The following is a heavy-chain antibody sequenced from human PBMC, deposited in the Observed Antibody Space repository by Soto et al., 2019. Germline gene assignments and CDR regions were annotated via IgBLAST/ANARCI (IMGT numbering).Heavy chain of an antibody. Sequence: FLRLSCVASGFTFSDYYMTWIRQAPGKGLEWVSYISSNGVSMYYGDSVKGRFTISRDDAENSLHLQMNSLRAEDTAVYYCARLASLGHPYYFGMDVWGQGTTVTVSS. CDR1: GFTFSDYY. V-gene: IGHV3-11*01. CDR2: ISSNGVSM. J-gene: IGHJ6*02. CDR3: ARLASLGHPYYFGMDV.